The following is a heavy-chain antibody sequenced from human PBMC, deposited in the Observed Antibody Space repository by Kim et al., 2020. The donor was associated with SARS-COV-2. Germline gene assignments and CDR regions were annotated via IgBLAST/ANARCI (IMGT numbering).Heavy chain of an antibody. Sequence: YNPSLKSRVTLSVDTSKNQFSLKLSSVTAADTAVYYCARSGSRGSGSFGYWGQGTLVTVSS. V-gene: IGHV4-39*07. D-gene: IGHD3-10*01. CDR3: ARSGSRGSGSFGY. J-gene: IGHJ4*02.